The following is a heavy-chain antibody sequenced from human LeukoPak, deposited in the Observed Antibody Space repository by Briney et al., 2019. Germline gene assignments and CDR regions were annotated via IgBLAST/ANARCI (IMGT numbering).Heavy chain of an antibody. Sequence: TGGSLRLSCAASGFTFSNYAMSGVRQAPGKGLEWVSTIWRSVGSTYYADFVKGRFTISRDNSNNTLYLQMNSLRAEDTAVYHCAIHDSSGWYFFWGQGTLATVSS. CDR3: AIHDSSGWYFF. J-gene: IGHJ4*02. V-gene: IGHV3-23*01. D-gene: IGHD6-19*01. CDR2: IWRSVGST. CDR1: GFTFSNYA.